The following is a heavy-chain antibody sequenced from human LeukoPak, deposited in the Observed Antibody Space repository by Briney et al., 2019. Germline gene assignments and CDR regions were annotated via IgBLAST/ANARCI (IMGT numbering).Heavy chain of an antibody. CDR1: GGSISSYY. V-gene: IGHV4-59*01. CDR3: AREGAVAGGFDY. D-gene: IGHD6-19*01. Sequence: PSETLSLTCTVSGGSISSYYWSWIRQPPGKGLEWIGCIYYSGSTNYNPSLKSRVTISVDTSKNQFSLKLSSVTAADTAVYYCAREGAVAGGFDYWGQGTLVTVSS. J-gene: IGHJ4*02. CDR2: IYYSGST.